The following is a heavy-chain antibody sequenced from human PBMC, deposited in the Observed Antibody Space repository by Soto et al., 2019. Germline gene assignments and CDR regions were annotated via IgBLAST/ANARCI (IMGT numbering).Heavy chain of an antibody. CDR3: STDLYCSSTSCYHWGFDAFDI. D-gene: IGHD2-2*01. Sequence: EVQLVESGGGLVKPGGSRRLSCAASGFTFSNAWMSWVRQAPGKGLEWVGRIKSKTDGGTTDYAAPVKGRFTISRDDSNNTLYLQMNSLKTEDTAVYYCSTDLYCSSTSCYHWGFDAFDIWGQGTMVTVSS. CDR2: IKSKTDGGTT. J-gene: IGHJ3*02. CDR1: GFTFSNAW. V-gene: IGHV3-15*01.